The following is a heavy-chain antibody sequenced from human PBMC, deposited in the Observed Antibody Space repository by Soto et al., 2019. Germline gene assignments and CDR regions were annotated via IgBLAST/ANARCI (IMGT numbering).Heavy chain of an antibody. Sequence: PSETPSLTCAVSGGSMSNSKYYWGWIRQPPGKGLEWIGSIYYSGSTYYNPSLKSRVTISVDTSKNQFSLNLRSVTAADTAVYYCARQIYDFVWGTYRPFYFDYWGQGTLVTVSS. CDR2: IYYSGST. CDR3: ARQIYDFVWGTYRPFYFDY. D-gene: IGHD3-16*02. V-gene: IGHV4-39*01. J-gene: IGHJ4*02. CDR1: GGSMSNSKYY.